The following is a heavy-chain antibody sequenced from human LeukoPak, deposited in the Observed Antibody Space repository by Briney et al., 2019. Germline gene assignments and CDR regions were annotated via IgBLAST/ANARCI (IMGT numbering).Heavy chain of an antibody. CDR2: IYYSGST. CDR1: GGSISSYY. J-gene: IGHJ3*02. CDR3: ARDLHDILDAFDI. V-gene: IGHV4-59*01. Sequence: SETLSLTCTVSGGSISSYYWSWIRQPPGKGLEWIGYIYYSGSTNYNPSLKSRVTISVDTSKNQFSLKLSSVTAADTAVYYCARDLHDILDAFDIWGQGTMVTVSS. D-gene: IGHD3-9*01.